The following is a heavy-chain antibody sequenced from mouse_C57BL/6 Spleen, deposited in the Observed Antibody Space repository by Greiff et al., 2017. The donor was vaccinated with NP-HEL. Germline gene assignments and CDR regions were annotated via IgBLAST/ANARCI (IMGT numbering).Heavy chain of an antibody. CDR3: ARGYGYDPYYAMDY. J-gene: IGHJ4*01. D-gene: IGHD2-2*01. CDR2: IDPSDSET. Sequence: QVQLQQSGAELVRPGSSVKLSCKASGYTFTSYWMHWVKQRPIQGLEWIGNIDPSDSETHYNQKFKDKATLTVDKSSSTAYMQLSSLTSEDSAVYYCARGYGYDPYYAMDYWGQGTSVTVSS. V-gene: IGHV1-52*01. CDR1: GYTFTSYW.